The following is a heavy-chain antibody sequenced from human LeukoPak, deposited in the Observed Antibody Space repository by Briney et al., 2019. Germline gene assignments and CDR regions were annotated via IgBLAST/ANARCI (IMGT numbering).Heavy chain of an antibody. Sequence: ASVKVSRKASGYTFTDYYMNWVRQAPGQGLEWIGWINPNSGGTKYAQKFQGRVTMTRDTSISTAYMELSRLRSDDTAVYYCARAGWELQAGFDYWGQGTLVTVSS. V-gene: IGHV1-2*02. CDR2: INPNSGGT. J-gene: IGHJ4*02. CDR3: ARAGWELQAGFDY. CDR1: GYTFTDYY. D-gene: IGHD1-26*01.